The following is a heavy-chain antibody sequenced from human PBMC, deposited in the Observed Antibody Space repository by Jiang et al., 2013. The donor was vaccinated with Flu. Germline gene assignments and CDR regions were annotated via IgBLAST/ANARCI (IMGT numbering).Heavy chain of an antibody. CDR3: ARTIPHYSSDYYDY. V-gene: IGHV2-70*04. Sequence: KPTQTLTLTCTLSGFSLSSMGMRVSWIRQPPGTALEWLGRLDWDDDKKYSTSLKTRLTISHDASKNQVVLTMTNMDPRDTATYYCARTIPHYSSDYYDYWGQGTLVTVSS. J-gene: IGHJ4*02. CDR1: GFSLSSMGMR. CDR2: LDWDDDK. D-gene: IGHD2-21*01.